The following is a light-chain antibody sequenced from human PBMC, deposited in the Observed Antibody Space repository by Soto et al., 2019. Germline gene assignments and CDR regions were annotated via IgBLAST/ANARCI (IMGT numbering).Light chain of an antibody. CDR2: GAS. CDR3: QQYGSALPWT. J-gene: IGKJ1*01. V-gene: IGKV3-20*01. CDR1: QSASSGH. Sequence: IVMTQSKDTLSVSPGERASLSCRASQSASSGHLAWYQQKPGQAPRLLIYGASSRATGIPDRFSGSGSGTDFTLTISRLEPEDFAVYYCQQYGSALPWTVCQGAKV.